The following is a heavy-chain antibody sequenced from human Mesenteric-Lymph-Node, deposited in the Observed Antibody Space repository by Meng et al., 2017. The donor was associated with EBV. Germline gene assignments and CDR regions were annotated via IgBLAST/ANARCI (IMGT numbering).Heavy chain of an antibody. CDR1: GGSFGGYF. V-gene: IGHV4-34*01. Sequence: QGTLTHGGAGLWRPSETLSLTCAVSGGSFGGYFWTWVRLAPGKGLEWIGEINQVGSTNYNPSLRSRVTISVDTSKTQFSLEVTSVTAADTAVYYCARSGAIIGVQGAPDYWGQGTLVTVSS. D-gene: IGHD3-10*01. CDR2: INQVGST. J-gene: IGHJ4*02. CDR3: ARSGAIIGVQGAPDY.